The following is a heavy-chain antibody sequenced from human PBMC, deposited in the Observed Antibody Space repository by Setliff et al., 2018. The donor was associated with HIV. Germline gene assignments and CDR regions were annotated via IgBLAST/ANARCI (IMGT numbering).Heavy chain of an antibody. V-gene: IGHV3-9*01. CDR2: ISWNSGSI. D-gene: IGHD2-2*03. Sequence: PGGSLRLSCAASGFTLDDYAMHWVRQAPGKGLEWVSGISWNSGSIGYADSVKGRFTISRDNAKNSLYLQMNSLRAEDTALYYCAAMDIVVVPATYAGDYWGQGTLVTVSS. CDR1: GFTLDDYA. CDR3: AAMDIVVVPATYAGDY. J-gene: IGHJ4*02.